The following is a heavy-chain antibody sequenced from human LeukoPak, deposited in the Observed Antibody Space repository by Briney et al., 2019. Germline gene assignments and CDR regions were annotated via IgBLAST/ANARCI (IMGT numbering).Heavy chain of an antibody. CDR2: INPNSGGT. CDR3: ARDDHCSSTSCYPIRGTYYYYGMDV. J-gene: IGHJ6*02. D-gene: IGHD2-2*01. V-gene: IGHV1-2*02. Sequence: ASVKVSCKASGYTFTGYYMHWVRQAPGQGLEWMGWINPNSGGTNYAQKFQGRVTMTRDTSISTAYMELSRLRSDDTAVYYRARDDHCSSTSCYPIRGTYYYYGMDVWGQGTTVTVSS. CDR1: GYTFTGYY.